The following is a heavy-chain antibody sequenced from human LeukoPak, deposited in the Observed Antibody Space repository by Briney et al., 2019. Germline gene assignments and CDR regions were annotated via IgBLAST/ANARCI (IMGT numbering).Heavy chain of an antibody. CDR3: ARELGDYGHVAFDI. J-gene: IGHJ3*02. CDR2: INHSGST. Sequence: PSETLSLTCAVYGGSFSGYYWSWIRQPPGKGLEWIGEINHSGSTNYNPSLKSRVTISVDTSKNQFSLTLSSVTAADTAVYYCARELGDYGHVAFDIWGQGTMVTVS. V-gene: IGHV4-34*01. D-gene: IGHD4-17*01. CDR1: GGSFSGYY.